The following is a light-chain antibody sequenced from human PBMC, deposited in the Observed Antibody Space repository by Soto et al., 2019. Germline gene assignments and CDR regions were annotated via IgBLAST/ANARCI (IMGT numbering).Light chain of an antibody. CDR3: QQYGSSPPVT. Sequence: DIVLTPSPGTLSLSPGERATLSCRAIQSVSSSYLAWYQQKPGQAPRLLIYGASSRATGIPDRFSGSGSGTDFTLTISRLEPEDFAVYYCQQYGSSPPVTFGQGTRLEIK. J-gene: IGKJ5*01. CDR1: QSVSSSY. V-gene: IGKV3-20*01. CDR2: GAS.